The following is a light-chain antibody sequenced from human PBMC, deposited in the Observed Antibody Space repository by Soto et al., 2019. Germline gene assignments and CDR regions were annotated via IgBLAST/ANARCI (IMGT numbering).Light chain of an antibody. Sequence: LTQPASVSGSPGQSITISCTGTSSDVGGYNYVSWYQQHPGKAPKLVIYDVSNRPSGVSNRFSGSKSGNTASLTISGLQAEDEADYYCNSYTSSSTYVFGTGTKVTVL. V-gene: IGLV2-14*01. CDR3: NSYTSSSTYV. CDR2: DVS. J-gene: IGLJ1*01. CDR1: SSDVGGYNY.